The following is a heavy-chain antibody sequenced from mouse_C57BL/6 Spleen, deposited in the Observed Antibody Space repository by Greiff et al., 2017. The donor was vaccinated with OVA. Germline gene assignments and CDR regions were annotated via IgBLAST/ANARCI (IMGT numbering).Heavy chain of an antibody. Sequence: EVKLQESGGGLVQPGESLKLSCESNEYEFPSHDMSWVRKTPEKRLELVAAINSDGGSTYYPDTMERRFIISRDNTKKTLYLQISSLRSEDTALYYCARRGYYGSSYFDVWGTGTTVTVSS. CDR2: INSDGGST. CDR1: EYEFPSHD. D-gene: IGHD1-1*01. V-gene: IGHV5-2*03. CDR3: ARRGYYGSSYFDV. J-gene: IGHJ1*03.